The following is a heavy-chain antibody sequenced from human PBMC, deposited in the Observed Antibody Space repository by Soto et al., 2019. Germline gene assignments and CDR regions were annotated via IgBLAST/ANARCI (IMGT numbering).Heavy chain of an antibody. Sequence: PGESLKISCKGSGYSFTSYWIGWVRQMPGKGLEWMGIIYPGDSDTRYIPSFQGQVTISADNSISTAYLQWSSLKASDPAMYYCARLIRRWNDTCFDYWGQGTLVTVSS. D-gene: IGHD1-1*01. J-gene: IGHJ4*02. CDR2: IYPGDSDT. V-gene: IGHV5-51*01. CDR3: ARLIRRWNDTCFDY. CDR1: GYSFTSYW.